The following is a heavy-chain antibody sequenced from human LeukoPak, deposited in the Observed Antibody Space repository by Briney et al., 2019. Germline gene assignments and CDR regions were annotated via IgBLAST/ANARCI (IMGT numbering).Heavy chain of an antibody. CDR3: ARDTSGYDLPDY. CDR2: ISYDGSNK. CDR1: GFTFSSYA. J-gene: IGHJ4*02. Sequence: PGGSLRLSCAASGFTFSSYAMHWVRQAPGKGLEWVAVISYDGSNKYYADSVKGRFTISRDNSKNTLYLQMNSLRAEDTAVYYCARDTSGYDLPDYWGQGTLVTVSS. V-gene: IGHV3-30*04. D-gene: IGHD5-12*01.